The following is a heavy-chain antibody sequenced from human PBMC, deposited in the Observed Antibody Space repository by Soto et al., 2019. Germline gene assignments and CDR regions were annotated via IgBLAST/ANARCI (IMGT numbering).Heavy chain of an antibody. CDR3: AKDLRFWGRLHHHRFDP. CDR2: ISSSSSYI. CDR1: GFTFSSYS. Sequence: GGSLRLSCAASGFTFSSYSMNWVRQAPGKGLEWVSSISSSSSYIYYADSVKGRFTISRDNAKNTLYLQMNSLRAEDTAVYYCAKDLRFWGRLHHHRFDPWGQGTLVTVSS. D-gene: IGHD3-3*01. J-gene: IGHJ5*02. V-gene: IGHV3-21*04.